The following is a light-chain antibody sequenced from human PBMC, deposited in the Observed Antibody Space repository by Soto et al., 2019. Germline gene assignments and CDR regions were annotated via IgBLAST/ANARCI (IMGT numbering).Light chain of an antibody. J-gene: IGLJ1*01. Sequence: QSALTQPRSVSGSPGQTVTISCTGTSSVVGNYNYVSWYQQHPGKAPKLMIYDVTQRPSGVPDRFSGSKSGNTASLTISGLQAEDEADYYCCSYAGTYIYVFGSGTKVTVL. CDR3: CSYAGTYIYV. CDR2: DVT. CDR1: SSVVGNYNY. V-gene: IGLV2-11*01.